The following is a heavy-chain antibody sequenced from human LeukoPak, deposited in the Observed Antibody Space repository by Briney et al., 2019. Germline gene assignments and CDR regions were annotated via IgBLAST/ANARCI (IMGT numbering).Heavy chain of an antibody. D-gene: IGHD2/OR15-2a*01. J-gene: IGHJ4*02. V-gene: IGHV3-74*01. Sequence: GGSLRLSCAASGFTFSSYWMHWVRQAPGKGLVWVSRINSDGSSTSYADSVKGRFTISRDNAKNTLYLQMNSLRAEDTAVYYCARAGNSDYFDYWGQGTLVTVSS. CDR1: GFTFSSYW. CDR3: ARAGNSDYFDY. CDR2: INSDGSST.